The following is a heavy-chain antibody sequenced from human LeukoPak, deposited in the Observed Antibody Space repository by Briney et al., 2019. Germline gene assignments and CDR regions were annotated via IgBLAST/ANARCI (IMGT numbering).Heavy chain of an antibody. CDR3: TRDAGQFVDHDVFDF. Sequence: GGSLRLSCAASGFSFRTYSVNWVRQAPGRGLEWVSSISPTSWTIYQADSVKSRFTVSRDNAKNSVFLQMDSLRAEDEAVYYCTRDAGQFVDHDVFDFWGQGTMVTVSS. V-gene: IGHV3-21*01. D-gene: IGHD3-10*01. CDR2: ISPTSWTI. J-gene: IGHJ3*01. CDR1: GFSFRTYS.